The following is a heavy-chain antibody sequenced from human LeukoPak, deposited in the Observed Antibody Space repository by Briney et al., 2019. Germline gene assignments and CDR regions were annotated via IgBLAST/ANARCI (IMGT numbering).Heavy chain of an antibody. V-gene: IGHV3-49*03. Sequence: PGGSLRLSCTASGFTFGDYAMSWFRQAPGKGLEWVGFIRSKAYGGTTEYAASVKGRFTISRDDSKSIAYLQMNSLKTEDTAVYYCTTSGYSYEYYYYGMDVWGQGTTVTVSS. CDR1: GFTFGDYA. D-gene: IGHD5-18*01. CDR3: TTSGYSYEYYYYGMDV. J-gene: IGHJ6*02. CDR2: IRSKAYGGTT.